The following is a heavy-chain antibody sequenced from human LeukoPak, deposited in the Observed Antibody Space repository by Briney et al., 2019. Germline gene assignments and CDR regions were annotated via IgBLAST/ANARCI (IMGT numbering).Heavy chain of an antibody. D-gene: IGHD6-13*01. CDR2: IYHSGST. J-gene: IGHJ4*02. CDR1: GGSISSGGYS. CDR3: AGGRPSPGSSWHEEKYYFDY. V-gene: IGHV4-30-2*01. Sequence: TLSLTCAVSGGSISSGGYSWSWIRQPPGKGLEWIGYIYHSGSTYYNPSLKSRVTISVDRSKNQFSLKLSSVTAADTAVYYCAGGRPSPGSSWHEEKYYFDYWGQGTLVTVSS.